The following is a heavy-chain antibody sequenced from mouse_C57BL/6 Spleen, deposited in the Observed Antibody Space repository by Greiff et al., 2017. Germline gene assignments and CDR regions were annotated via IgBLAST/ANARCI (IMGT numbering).Heavy chain of an antibody. CDR1: GYSFTDYN. D-gene: IGHD2-1*01. V-gene: IGHV1-39*01. Sequence: VQLKESGPELVKPGASGKISCKASGYSFTDYNMNWVKQSNGKSLEWIGVLNPNYGTTSYNQKFKGKATLTVDQSSSTAYMQLNSLTSEDSAVYYCARGGNSVLYYAMDYWGQGTSVTVSS. CDR3: ARGGNSVLYYAMDY. CDR2: LNPNYGTT. J-gene: IGHJ4*01.